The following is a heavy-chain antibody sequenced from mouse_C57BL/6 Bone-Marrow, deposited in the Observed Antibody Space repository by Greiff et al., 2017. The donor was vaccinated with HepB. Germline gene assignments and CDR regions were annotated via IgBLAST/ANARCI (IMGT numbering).Heavy chain of an antibody. J-gene: IGHJ2*01. Sequence: QVQLKESGAELVRPGTSVKVSCKASGYAFTNYLIEWVKQRPGQGLEWIGVINPGSGGTNYNEKFKGKATLTADKSSSTAYMQLSSLTSEDSAVYFCARSGWLLDYWGQGTTLTVSS. CDR3: ARSGWLLDY. CDR1: GYAFTNYL. CDR2: INPGSGGT. V-gene: IGHV1-54*01. D-gene: IGHD2-3*01.